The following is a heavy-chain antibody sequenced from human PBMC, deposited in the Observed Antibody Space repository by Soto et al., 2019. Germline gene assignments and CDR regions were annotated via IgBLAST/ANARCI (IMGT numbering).Heavy chain of an antibody. CDR1: GGTFSSYA. J-gene: IGHJ6*02. D-gene: IGHD3-3*01. CDR2: IIPIFGTA. V-gene: IGHV1-69*01. CDR3: VRGGEYYDFWSGYYEKYYYYGMDV. Sequence: QVQLVQSGAEVKKPGSSVKVSCKASGGTFSSYAISWVRQAPGQGLEWMGGIIPIFGTANYAQKFQGRVTITADESTSTAYMELSSLRSEDTAVYYCVRGGEYYDFWSGYYEKYYYYGMDVWGQGTTVTVSS.